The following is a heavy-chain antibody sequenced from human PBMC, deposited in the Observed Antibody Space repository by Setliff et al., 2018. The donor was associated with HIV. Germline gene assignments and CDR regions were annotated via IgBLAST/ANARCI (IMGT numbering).Heavy chain of an antibody. D-gene: IGHD6-13*01. CDR1: GYTFKYSG. CDR2: INVFSGNT. J-gene: IGHJ5*02. CDR3: AGEQAAALYNWFDP. Sequence: ASVKVSCKASGYTFKYSGVSWVRQAPGQGLEWMGWINVFSGNTNYAQKFQGRVSLSADTSTSTAFMELKSLKSDDTAVYFCAGEQAAALYNWFDPWGQGTLVTVSS. V-gene: IGHV1-18*01.